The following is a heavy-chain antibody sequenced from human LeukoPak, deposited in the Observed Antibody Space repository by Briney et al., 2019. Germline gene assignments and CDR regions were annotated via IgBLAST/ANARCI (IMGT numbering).Heavy chain of an antibody. D-gene: IGHD3-22*01. Sequence: GASVKVCCKASGYTFTSYDINWVGQATGQGLEWMGWMNPNSGNTGYAQKFQGRVTMTRNTSISTAYMELSSLRSEDTAVYSCAHTGYSYYYYGMDVWGQGTTVTVSS. CDR1: GYTFTSYD. J-gene: IGHJ6*02. V-gene: IGHV1-8*01. CDR2: MNPNSGNT. CDR3: AHTGYSYYYYGMDV.